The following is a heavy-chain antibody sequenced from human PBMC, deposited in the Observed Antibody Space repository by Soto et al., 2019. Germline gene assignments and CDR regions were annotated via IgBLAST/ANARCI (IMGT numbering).Heavy chain of an antibody. V-gene: IGHV1-2*02. Sequence: QVQLVQSGAEVKKPGASVKVSCKAPRYIFTAYFMHWVRQAPGQGLEWMGWINPNNGATHYGLSLQGGVPITRDTSITPAYVDRGGLSSDARAVYSVAPPAPGPRFAPGARGPLV. CDR1: RYIFTAYF. CDR2: INPNNGAT. CDR3: APPAPGPRFAP. J-gene: IGHJ5*02.